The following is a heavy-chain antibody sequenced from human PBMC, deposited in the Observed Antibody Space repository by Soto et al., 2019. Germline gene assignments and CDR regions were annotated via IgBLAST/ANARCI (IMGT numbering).Heavy chain of an antibody. CDR3: ARVKAQGGSYYFDY. Sequence: SETLSLTCAVSGGSISSGGYSWSWIRQPPGKGLEWIGYIYHSGSTYYNPSLKSRVTISVDRSKNQFSLKLSSVTAADTAVHYCARVKAQGGSYYFDYWGQGTLVTVSS. CDR1: GGSISSGGYS. D-gene: IGHD3-16*01. V-gene: IGHV4-30-2*01. J-gene: IGHJ4*02. CDR2: IYHSGST.